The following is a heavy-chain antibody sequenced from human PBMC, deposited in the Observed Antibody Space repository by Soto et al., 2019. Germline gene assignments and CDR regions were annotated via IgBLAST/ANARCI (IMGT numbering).Heavy chain of an antibody. V-gene: IGHV1-69*06. CDR2: IIPMFDTT. Sequence: SVKVSCKASGGSFSSDAITWVRQAPGQGLEWIGEIIPMFDTTNYAPEFQGRVTITADTATTTVYMEVNRLTPDNTAVYYCAREVVTETTLGYFDFWGQGALVTVSS. CDR3: AREVVTETTLGYFDF. J-gene: IGHJ4*02. CDR1: GGSFSSDA. D-gene: IGHD2-21*02.